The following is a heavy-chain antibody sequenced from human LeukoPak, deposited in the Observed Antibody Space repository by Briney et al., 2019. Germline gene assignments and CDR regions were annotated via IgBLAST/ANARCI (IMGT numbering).Heavy chain of an antibody. CDR1: GYSISSGYY. J-gene: IGHJ4*02. CDR2: ISSSSSTT. CDR3: ARDLYSGSHYDFDY. V-gene: IGHV3-11*06. Sequence: LSLTCTVSGYSISSGYYWGWIRQPPGKGLEWVAYISSSSSTTHYADSVTGRFSISRDNAKSSLYLQMNSLRVEDTAVYYCARDLYSGSHYDFDYWGQGTLVTVSS. D-gene: IGHD1-26*01.